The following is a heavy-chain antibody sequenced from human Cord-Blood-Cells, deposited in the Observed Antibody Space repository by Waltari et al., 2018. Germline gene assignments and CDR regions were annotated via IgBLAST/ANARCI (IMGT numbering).Heavy chain of an antibody. Sequence: QVQLVESGGGVVQPGRYLRLSCAASGFTFSSYAMHWVRQAPGKGLEWVAVISYDGSNKYYADSVKGRFTISRDNSKNTLYLQMNSLRAEDTAVYYCVAPNGSGSYDYWGQGTLVTVSS. CDR1: GFTFSSYA. D-gene: IGHD3-10*01. J-gene: IGHJ4*02. CDR3: VAPNGSGSYDY. V-gene: IGHV3-30-3*01. CDR2: ISYDGSNK.